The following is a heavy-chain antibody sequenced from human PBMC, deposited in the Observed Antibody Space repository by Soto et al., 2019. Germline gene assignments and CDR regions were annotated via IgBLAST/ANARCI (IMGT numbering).Heavy chain of an antibody. CDR2: INDRGSI. Sequence: QVQLQQWGAGPLRPLETLSLTCGVSGGSFSGYYWAWIRQYPGKGLEWIGEINDRGSINYNPSLKSRVSIAVDTSKNHYSLNRRSVTAADTAVHYRARESHDILTGPPWVWYFDLWGRRTLVTVSS. J-gene: IGHJ2*01. V-gene: IGHV4-34*01. CDR3: ARESHDILTGPPWVWYFDL. D-gene: IGHD3-9*01. CDR1: GGSFSGYY.